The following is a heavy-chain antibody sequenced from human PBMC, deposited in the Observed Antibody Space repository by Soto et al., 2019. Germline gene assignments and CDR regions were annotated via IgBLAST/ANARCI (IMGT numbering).Heavy chain of an antibody. CDR2: IYYTGST. V-gene: IGHV4-31*03. Sequence: QVQLQQSGPGLVKPSQTLSLTCTVSGGSISSGGYYWSWIRQHPGKGLEWIGYIYYTGSTYYNPSLKSRVTISVDTSKNQFSLKLCSVTVADTAVYYCAREYMVRGVMGAFDIWGQGSMVTVSS. D-gene: IGHD3-10*01. CDR1: GGSISSGGYY. J-gene: IGHJ3*02. CDR3: AREYMVRGVMGAFDI.